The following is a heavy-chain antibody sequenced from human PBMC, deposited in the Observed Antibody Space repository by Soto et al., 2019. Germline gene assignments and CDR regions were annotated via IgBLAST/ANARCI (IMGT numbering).Heavy chain of an antibody. CDR2: IYYSGST. D-gene: IGHD1-20*01. CDR1: GGSISSYY. V-gene: IGHV4-59*01. Sequence: SETLSLTCTVSGGSISSYYWSWIRQPPGKGLEWIGYIYYSGSTNYNPSLKSRVTISVDTSKNQFSLKLSSVTAADTAVYYCARWRDAEYNWNDYYYYGMDVWGQGTTVTVSS. J-gene: IGHJ6*02. CDR3: ARWRDAEYNWNDYYYYGMDV.